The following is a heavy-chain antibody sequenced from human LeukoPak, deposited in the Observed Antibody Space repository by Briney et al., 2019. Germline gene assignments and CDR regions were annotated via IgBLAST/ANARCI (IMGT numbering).Heavy chain of an antibody. D-gene: IGHD3-9*01. CDR2: IIPILGIA. J-gene: IGHJ5*02. Sequence: GASVKVSCKASGGTFSSYAISWVRQAPGQGLEWMGRIIPILGIANYAQKFQGRVTITADKSTSTAYMELSSLRSEDTAVYYCAREGQYYDILTGYYPRGGWFDPWGQGTLVSVSS. CDR3: AREGQYYDILTGYYPRGGWFDP. CDR1: GGTFSSYA. V-gene: IGHV1-69*04.